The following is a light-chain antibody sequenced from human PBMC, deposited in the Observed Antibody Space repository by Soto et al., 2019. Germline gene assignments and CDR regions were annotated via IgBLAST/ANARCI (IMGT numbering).Light chain of an antibody. J-gene: IGKJ1*01. Sequence: IVVTQSPGTPSLSPGERATLSCRASQSVSSSYLAWYQQKPGQAPRLVIYGASRRATGIPDMFSCSGSGTECTRTISRLEPEDVAVAYCQQYGSLTATFCQGTKVDI. CDR2: GAS. CDR3: QQYGSLTAT. CDR1: QSVSSSY. V-gene: IGKV3-20*01.